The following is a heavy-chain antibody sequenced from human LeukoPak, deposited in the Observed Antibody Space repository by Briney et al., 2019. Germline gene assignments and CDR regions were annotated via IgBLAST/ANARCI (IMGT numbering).Heavy chain of an antibody. Sequence: GGSLRLSCAASGFSFSAFEMNWVRQAPGKGLEWISYISSSYRTIYYADSVKGRFTVSRDNTKNSIYLQMDSLRVEDTAVYYCGRDHYGSVDYWSQGTLVTVSS. D-gene: IGHD3-10*01. J-gene: IGHJ4*02. V-gene: IGHV3-48*03. CDR1: GFSFSAFE. CDR3: GRDHYGSVDY. CDR2: ISSSYRTI.